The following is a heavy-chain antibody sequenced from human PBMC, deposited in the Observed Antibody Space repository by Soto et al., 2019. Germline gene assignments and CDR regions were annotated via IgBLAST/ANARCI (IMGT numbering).Heavy chain of an antibody. D-gene: IGHD5-18*01. V-gene: IGHV1-2*04. Sequence: ASVKVSCKASGYTFTGYYIHWVRQAPGQGLEWMGWINPNSGSTNYARKFQGWVTMTRDTSITTAYMELSRLKSDDTAVYYCARDLSWIQPNYSYYDFGMDVWGKGTMVTVSS. CDR2: INPNSGST. CDR3: ARDLSWIQPNYSYYDFGMDV. J-gene: IGHJ6*04. CDR1: GYTFTGYY.